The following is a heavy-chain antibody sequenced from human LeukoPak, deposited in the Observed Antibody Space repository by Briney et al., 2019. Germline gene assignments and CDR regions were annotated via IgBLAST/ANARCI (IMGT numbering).Heavy chain of an antibody. D-gene: IGHD6-19*01. CDR3: ARGLSRGYSSGWHWNY. V-gene: IGHV4-34*01. J-gene: IGHJ4*02. CDR2: INHSGST. Sequence: PSETLSLTCAVYGGSFSGYYWSWIRQPPGKGLEWIGEINHSGSTNYNPSLKSRVTISVDTSKNQFSLKLSSVTAADTAVYYCARGLSRGYSSGWHWNYWGQGTLVTVSS. CDR1: GGSFSGYY.